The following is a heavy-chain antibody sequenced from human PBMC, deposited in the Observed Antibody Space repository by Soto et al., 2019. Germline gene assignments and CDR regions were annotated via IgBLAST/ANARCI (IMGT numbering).Heavy chain of an antibody. Sequence: SGPTLVNPTQTLTLTCTFSGFSLSTSGVGVGWIRQPPGKALEWLALIYWDDDKRYSPSLKSRLTITKDTSKNQVVPTMTNMDPVDTATYYFAHTGSAYYYDSSHHGFDYWGQGTLVTVSS. J-gene: IGHJ4*02. CDR1: GFSLSTSGVG. CDR2: IYWDDDK. D-gene: IGHD3-22*01. V-gene: IGHV2-5*02. CDR3: AHTGSAYYYDSSHHGFDY.